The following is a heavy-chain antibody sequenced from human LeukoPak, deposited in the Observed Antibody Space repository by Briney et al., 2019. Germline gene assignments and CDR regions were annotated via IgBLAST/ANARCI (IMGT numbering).Heavy chain of an antibody. CDR1: GGPISSGGYY. Sequence: PSQTLSLTCTVSGGPISSGGYYWSWIRQHPGKGLEWIGYIYYSGSTYYNPSLKGRVTISVDTSKNQFSLKLSSVTAADTAVYYRARDTGELFDYWGQGTLVTVSS. CDR3: ARDTGELFDY. V-gene: IGHV4-31*03. CDR2: IYYSGST. D-gene: IGHD3-10*01. J-gene: IGHJ4*02.